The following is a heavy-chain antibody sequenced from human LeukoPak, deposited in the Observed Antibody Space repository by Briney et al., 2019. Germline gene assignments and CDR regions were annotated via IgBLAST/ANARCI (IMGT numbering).Heavy chain of an antibody. J-gene: IGHJ4*02. CDR3: ARGYSYGLDYFDY. Sequence: ASVKVSCKASGYTFTGYYMRWVRQAPGQGLEWMGRINPNSGGTNYAQKFQGRVTMTRDTSISTAYMELSRLRSGDTAVYYCARGYSYGLDYFDYWGQGTLVTVSS. CDR2: INPNSGGT. CDR1: GYTFTGYY. D-gene: IGHD5-18*01. V-gene: IGHV1-2*06.